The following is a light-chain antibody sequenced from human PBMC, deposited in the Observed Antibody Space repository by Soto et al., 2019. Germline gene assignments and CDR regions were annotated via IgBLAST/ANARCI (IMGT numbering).Light chain of an antibody. J-gene: IGLJ1*01. V-gene: IGLV2-8*01. Sequence: QSALTQPPSASGSPGQSVTISCTGTSSDVGGYNYVSWYQQHPGKAPKLMIYEVSKRPSGVPDRFSGSKSGNTASLTVSGLQAEDEDDYYCSSYAGSNNYVFGTGTKLTVL. CDR1: SSDVGGYNY. CDR3: SSYAGSNNYV. CDR2: EVS.